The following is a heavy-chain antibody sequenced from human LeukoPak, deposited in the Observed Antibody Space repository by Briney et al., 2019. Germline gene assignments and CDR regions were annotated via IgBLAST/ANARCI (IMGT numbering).Heavy chain of an antibody. CDR1: GFTFSSYA. V-gene: IGHV3-23*01. D-gene: IGHD3-16*01. CDR2: ISGSDGTA. Sequence: GGSLRLSCAASGFTFSSYAMHWVRQPTGKGLEWVSGISGSDGTAYYADSVKGRFTISRDNSKNTLYLQMNSLRAEDTAVYYCAKDISIYTPWGQGTLVTVSS. CDR3: AKDISIYTP. J-gene: IGHJ5*02.